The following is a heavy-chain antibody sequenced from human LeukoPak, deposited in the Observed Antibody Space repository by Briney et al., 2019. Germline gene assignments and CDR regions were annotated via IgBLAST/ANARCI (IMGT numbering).Heavy chain of an antibody. V-gene: IGHV4-34*01. D-gene: IGHD3-22*01. J-gene: IGHJ3*02. CDR3: ARAPRITMIVVVITGAFDI. CDR2: INHSGST. CDR1: GGSFIGYY. Sequence: PLETLSLTCAVYGGSFIGYYWSWIRQPPGKGLGWIGEINHSGSTNYNPSLKSRVTISVDTSKNQFSLKLSSVTAADTAVYYCARAPRITMIVVVITGAFDIWGQGTVVTGSS.